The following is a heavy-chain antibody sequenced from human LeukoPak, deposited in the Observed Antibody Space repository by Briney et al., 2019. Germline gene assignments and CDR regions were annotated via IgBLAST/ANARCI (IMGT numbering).Heavy chain of an antibody. J-gene: IGHJ3*02. D-gene: IGHD5-24*01. CDR1: GGSISNYY. CDR3: ARVGYNSAFDI. CDR2: IYYSGST. V-gene: IGHV4-59*01. Sequence: SETLSLTCTVSGGSISNYYWSWIRLPPGKGLEWIGYIYYSGSTNYNPSLKSRVTISVDTSKNQFSLKLSSVTAADTAVYYCARVGYNSAFDIWGQGTMVTVSS.